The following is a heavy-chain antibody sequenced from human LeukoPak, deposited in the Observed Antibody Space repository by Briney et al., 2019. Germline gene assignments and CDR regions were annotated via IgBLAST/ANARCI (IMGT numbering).Heavy chain of an antibody. J-gene: IGHJ4*02. Sequence: ASVKVSCKASGYTFTGYYMHWVRQAPGQGLERMGRINPNSGGTNYAQKFQGRVTMTRDTSISTAYMELSRPRSDDTAVYYCARDWARISSSSGWGQGTLVTVSS. D-gene: IGHD6-6*01. CDR2: INPNSGGT. V-gene: IGHV1-2*06. CDR3: ARDWARISSSSG. CDR1: GYTFTGYY.